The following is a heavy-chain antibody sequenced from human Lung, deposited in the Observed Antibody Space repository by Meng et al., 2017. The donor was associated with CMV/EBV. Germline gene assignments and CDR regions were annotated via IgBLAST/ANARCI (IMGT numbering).Heavy chain of an antibody. J-gene: IGHJ4*02. CDR3: AKGTGAAIYYFDY. V-gene: IGHV3-23*01. Sequence: GGSXRLXXAASGFTFSSYVMTWVRQAPGKGLEWVSSISGSDSSTNYADSVKGRFTISRDNSKNTLYVQMNSLTAEDTAVYYCAKGTGAAIYYFDYWGQGTLVXVSS. D-gene: IGHD3-9*01. CDR2: ISGSDSST. CDR1: GFTFSSYV.